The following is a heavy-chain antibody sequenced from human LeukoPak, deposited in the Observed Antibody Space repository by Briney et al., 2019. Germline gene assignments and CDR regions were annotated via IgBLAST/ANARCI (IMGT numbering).Heavy chain of an antibody. CDR2: VSYDGHNI. J-gene: IGHJ4*02. CDR3: AKEYESSGYSFLSDY. V-gene: IGHV3-30*18. D-gene: IGHD3-22*01. Sequence: PGGSLRLSCATSGFTFNTYGMHWVRQAPGKGLEWVAVVSYDGHNIYYADSVKGRFTISRDNSKNTLYLQMSHLRAEDTAVYYCAKEYESSGYSFLSDYWGQGTLVTVSS. CDR1: GFTFNTYG.